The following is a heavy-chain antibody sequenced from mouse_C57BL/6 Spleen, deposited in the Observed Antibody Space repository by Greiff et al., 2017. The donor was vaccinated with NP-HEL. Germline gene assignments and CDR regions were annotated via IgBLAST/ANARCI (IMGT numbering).Heavy chain of an antibody. Sequence: LQQSGEGLVKPGGSLKLSCAASGFTFSSYAMSWVRQTPEKRLEWVAYISSGGDYIYYADTVKGRFTISRDNARNTLYLQMSSLKSEDTAMYYCTRDDYGSSYWFAYWGQGTLVTVSA. CDR1: GFTFSSYA. CDR2: ISSGGDYI. J-gene: IGHJ3*01. D-gene: IGHD1-1*01. V-gene: IGHV5-9-1*02. CDR3: TRDDYGSSYWFAY.